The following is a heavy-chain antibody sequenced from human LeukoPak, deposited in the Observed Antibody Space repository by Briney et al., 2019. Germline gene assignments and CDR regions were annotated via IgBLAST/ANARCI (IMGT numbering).Heavy chain of an antibody. D-gene: IGHD4-23*01. CDR2: IYTSGSA. Sequence: SETLSLTCTVSGGSISSYFWTWIRQPPGKGLEWIGRIYTSGSANYNPSLKSRVTMSLDTSKNQFSLRLSSVTAADTAVYYCARGYGGNPYYFDYWGQGTLVTVSS. V-gene: IGHV4-4*07. CDR3: ARGYGGNPYYFDY. J-gene: IGHJ4*02. CDR1: GGSISSYF.